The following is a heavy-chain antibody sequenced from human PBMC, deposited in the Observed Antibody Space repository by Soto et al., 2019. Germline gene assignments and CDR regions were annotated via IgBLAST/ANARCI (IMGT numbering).Heavy chain of an antibody. CDR1: GFTFSSYA. CDR2: ISGSGGST. V-gene: IGHV3-23*01. CDR3: AKVPHRVVRGAKYWFDP. Sequence: GGSLRLSCAASGFTFSSYAMSWVRQAPGKGLEWVSAISGSGGSTYYADSVKGRFTISRDNSKNTLYLQMNSLRAEDTAVYYCAKVPHRVVRGAKYWFDPWGQGTLVTVSS. D-gene: IGHD3-10*01. J-gene: IGHJ5*02.